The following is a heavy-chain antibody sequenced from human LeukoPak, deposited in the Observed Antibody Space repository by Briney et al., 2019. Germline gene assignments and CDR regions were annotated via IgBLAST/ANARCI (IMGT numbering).Heavy chain of an antibody. D-gene: IGHD1-26*01. CDR1: GFTVSSNY. CDR3: ARSPSGRYSLIGFLDF. Sequence: GGSLRLSCAASGFTVSSNYMSWVRQAPGKGLEWVSVIYSGGSTYYADSVKGRFTISRDNSKNTLYLQMNSLRAEDTAVYYCARSPSGRYSLIGFLDFWGQGTLVTVSS. V-gene: IGHV3-53*01. J-gene: IGHJ4*02. CDR2: IYSGGST.